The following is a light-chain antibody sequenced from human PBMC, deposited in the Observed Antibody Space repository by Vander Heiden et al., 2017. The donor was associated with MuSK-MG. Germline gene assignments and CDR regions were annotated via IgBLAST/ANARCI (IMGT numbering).Light chain of an antibody. CDR2: YDS. J-gene: IGLJ2*01. CDR3: QVWDSSSDHCVV. V-gene: IGLV3-21*04. Sequence: SYVLTQPPSVSVAPGKTASITCGGNNIGSKSVHWYQQKPGQAPVLVIYYDSDRPSGIPERFSGSNSGNTATLTISRVEAGDEADYYCQVWDSSSDHCVVFGGGTKLTVL. CDR1: NIGSKS.